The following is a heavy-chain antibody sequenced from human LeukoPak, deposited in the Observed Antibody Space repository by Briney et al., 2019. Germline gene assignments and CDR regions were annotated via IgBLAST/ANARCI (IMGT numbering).Heavy chain of an antibody. CDR1: GFTFSSYA. V-gene: IGHV3-30-3*01. CDR2: ISYDGSNK. Sequence: GGSLRLSCAASGFTFSSYAMHWVRQAPGKGLEWVAVISYDGSNKYYADSVKGRFTISRDNSKNTLYLQMNSLRAEDTAVYYCARVPGIAVLREAFDIWGQGTMVTVSS. CDR3: ARVPGIAVLREAFDI. J-gene: IGHJ3*02. D-gene: IGHD6-19*01.